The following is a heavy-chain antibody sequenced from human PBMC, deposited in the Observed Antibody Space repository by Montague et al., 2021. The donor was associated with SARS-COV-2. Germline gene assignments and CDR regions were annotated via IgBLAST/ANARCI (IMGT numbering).Heavy chain of an antibody. CDR1: GGSISSYY. CDR3: ARVPRNYDFWSGFYDAFDI. V-gene: IGHV4-59*01. D-gene: IGHD3-3*01. J-gene: IGHJ3*02. CDR2: IYYSGST. Sequence: SETLSLTCTVSGGSISSYYWSWIRQPPGKGLEWIGYIYYSGSTNYNPSLKSRVTISEDTSKNQFSLKLSSVTAADAAVYYCARVPRNYDFWSGFYDAFDIWGQGTMVTVSS.